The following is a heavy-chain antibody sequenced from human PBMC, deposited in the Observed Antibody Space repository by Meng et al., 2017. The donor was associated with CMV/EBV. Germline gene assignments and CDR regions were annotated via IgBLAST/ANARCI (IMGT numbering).Heavy chain of an antibody. Sequence: GESLKISCAASGFTFSSYGMHWVRQAPGKGLEWVAFIRYDGSNKYYADSVKGRFTISRDNAKNTVYLQMNSLRVEDTGVYYCARDQWEHYFDFWGQGALVTVSS. CDR1: GFTFSSYG. J-gene: IGHJ4*02. CDR3: ARDQWEHYFDF. D-gene: IGHD1-26*01. V-gene: IGHV3-30*02. CDR2: IRYDGSNK.